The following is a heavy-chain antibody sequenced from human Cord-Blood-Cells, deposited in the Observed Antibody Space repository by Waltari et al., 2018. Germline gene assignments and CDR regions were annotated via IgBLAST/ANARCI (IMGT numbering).Heavy chain of an antibody. J-gene: IGHJ2*01. CDR2: INHSGNT. D-gene: IGHD5-12*01. CDR1: GGSFSGYY. V-gene: IGHV4-34*01. Sequence: QVQLQQWGAGLLKPSETLSLTCAVYGGSFSGYYWSWIRQPPGKGLEWIGEINHSGNTNYNPSLKSRVTISVDTSKNQFSLKLSSVTAADTAVYYCARGRDWLLWGRGTLVTVSS. CDR3: ARGRDWLL.